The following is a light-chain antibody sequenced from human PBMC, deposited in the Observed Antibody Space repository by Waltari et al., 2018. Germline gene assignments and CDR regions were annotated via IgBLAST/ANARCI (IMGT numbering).Light chain of an antibody. CDR2: DVT. CDR1: GSAVGAYDS. J-gene: IGLJ2*01. Sequence: QSALTQPASVSGSPGQSITISCSGVGSAVGAYDSVSWHQHHPGKAPQVIIYDVTNRPSGVSDRFSASKSANMASLTISRLQPEDEADYYCSSQTLDGLVLFGGGTRLTVL. CDR3: SSQTLDGLVL. V-gene: IGLV2-14*03.